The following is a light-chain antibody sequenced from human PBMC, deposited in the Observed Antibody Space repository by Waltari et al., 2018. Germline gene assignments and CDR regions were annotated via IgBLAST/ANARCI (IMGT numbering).Light chain of an antibody. Sequence: DIQMTQSPSSLSASIGDRVTITCRASQSISTFLNWYQQKPGKAPNLLIYAASTLQSGVPSRFSGSGSGTDFTLTISSLQPEDFATYYCQQSYNPLTWTFGQGTKV. CDR2: AAS. CDR1: QSISTF. J-gene: IGKJ1*01. CDR3: QQSYNPLTWT. V-gene: IGKV1-39*01.